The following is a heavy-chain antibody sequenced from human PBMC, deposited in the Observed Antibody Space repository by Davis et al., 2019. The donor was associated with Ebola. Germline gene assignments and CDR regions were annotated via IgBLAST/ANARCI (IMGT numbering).Heavy chain of an antibody. D-gene: IGHD3-10*01. V-gene: IGHV1-2*02. Sequence: ASVKVSCKASGYTFTGYYMHWVRQAPGQGLEWMGWINPNSGGTNYAQKFQGRVTMTRNTSISTAYMEVSGLRSDDTAVYYCARAPTWSQINYYCFDYWGQGTLVTVSS. CDR1: GYTFTGYY. J-gene: IGHJ4*02. CDR3: ARAPTWSQINYYCFDY. CDR2: INPNSGGT.